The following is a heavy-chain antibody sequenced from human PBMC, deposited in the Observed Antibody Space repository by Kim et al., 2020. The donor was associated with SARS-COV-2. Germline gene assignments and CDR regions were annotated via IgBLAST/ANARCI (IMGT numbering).Heavy chain of an antibody. CDR2: IYYSGST. D-gene: IGHD5-12*01. Sequence: SETLSLTCTVSGGSISSSSYYWGWIRQPPGKGLEWIGSIYYSGSTYYNPSLKSRVTISVDTSKNQFSLKLSSVTAADTAVYYCASEWLRLAAFDIWGQGT. J-gene: IGHJ3*02. CDR3: ASEWLRLAAFDI. CDR1: GGSISSSSYY. V-gene: IGHV4-39*01.